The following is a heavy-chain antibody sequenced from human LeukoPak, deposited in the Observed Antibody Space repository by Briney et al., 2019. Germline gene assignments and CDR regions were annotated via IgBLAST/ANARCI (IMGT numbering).Heavy chain of an antibody. CDR1: GGTFSSYA. V-gene: IGHV1-69*04. Sequence: GASVKVSCKASGGTFSSYAISWVRQAPGQGLEWMGRIIPSLGIANYAQKFQGGVTITADKSTSTAYMELSSLCSEDTAVYCCASQGTDSGSCFPSPLYGMDVWGQGTTVAVSS. J-gene: IGHJ6*02. CDR2: IIPSLGIA. D-gene: IGHD1-26*01. CDR3: ASQGTDSGSCFPSPLYGMDV.